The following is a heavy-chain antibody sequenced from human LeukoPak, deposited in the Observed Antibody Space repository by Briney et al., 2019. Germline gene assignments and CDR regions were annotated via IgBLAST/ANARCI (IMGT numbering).Heavy chain of an antibody. Sequence: GGSLRLSCAASGFTFSSYAMSWVRQAPGKGLEWVSSVSGSGGRTYYADSVRGRFTISRDNSKNTLYLQMNSLRAEDTAVYYCAKDPASLGSGGSCYSAWGQGTLVTVSS. CDR2: VSGSGGRT. D-gene: IGHD2-15*01. V-gene: IGHV3-23*01. CDR3: AKDPASLGSGGSCYSA. J-gene: IGHJ5*02. CDR1: GFTFSSYA.